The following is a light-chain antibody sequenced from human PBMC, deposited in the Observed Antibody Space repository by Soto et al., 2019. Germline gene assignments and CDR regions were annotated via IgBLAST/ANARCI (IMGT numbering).Light chain of an antibody. CDR2: GAS. J-gene: IGKJ2*01. CDR3: QQYGSSPYT. CDR1: RSLSIRY. Sequence: EIVLTQSPGTLSLSPGERATLSCRASRSLSIRYIVWYQQKRGQPPRLLIYGASIRAIGTPDRFSASGSGTDFTLTISRLEPDDFAIYYCQQYGSSPYTFGPGTKLETK. V-gene: IGKV3-20*01.